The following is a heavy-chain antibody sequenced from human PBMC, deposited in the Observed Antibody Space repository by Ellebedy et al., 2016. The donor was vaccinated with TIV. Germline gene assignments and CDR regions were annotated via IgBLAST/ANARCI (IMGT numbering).Heavy chain of an antibody. CDR2: INHSGST. V-gene: IGHV4-34*01. J-gene: IGHJ4*02. CDR3: ARDQFSSGWSPGGLY. D-gene: IGHD6-19*01. Sequence: GSLRLXXTVSGGSISSYYWSWIRQPPGKGLEWIGEINHSGSTNYNPSLKSRVTISVDTSKNQFSLKLSSVTAADTAVYYCARDQFSSGWSPGGLYWGQGTLVTVSS. CDR1: GGSISSYY.